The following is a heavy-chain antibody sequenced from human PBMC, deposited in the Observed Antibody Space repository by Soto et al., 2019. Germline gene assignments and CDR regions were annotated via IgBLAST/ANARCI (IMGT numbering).Heavy chain of an antibody. CDR3: VKGNQLLRYYFEF. CDR1: GFTFSKYA. CDR2: ITSDGDST. D-gene: IGHD2-15*01. J-gene: IGHJ4*01. Sequence: WGSLRLSCSVSGFTFSKYAMHWVRQAPGKGLEYVSGITSDGDSTWHADSVKDRFTISRDNSKNTLFLQMSSLRVEDTAIYFCVKGNQLLRYYFEFWGPGTLVTVS. V-gene: IGHV3-64D*06.